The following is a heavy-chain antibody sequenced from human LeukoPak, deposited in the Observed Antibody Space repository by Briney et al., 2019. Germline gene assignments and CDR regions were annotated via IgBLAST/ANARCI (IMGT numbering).Heavy chain of an antibody. CDR3: ARAASLVPAAQYYYYMDV. CDR1: GGTFSSYA. V-gene: IGHV1-69*05. J-gene: IGHJ6*03. D-gene: IGHD2-2*01. CDR2: IIPIFGTA. Sequence: SVKVSCKASGGTFSSYAISWVRQAPGQGLEWMGGIIPIFGTANYAQKFQGRVTVTTDESTSTAYMELSSLRSEDTAVYYCARAASLVPAAQYYYYMDVWGKGTTVTVSS.